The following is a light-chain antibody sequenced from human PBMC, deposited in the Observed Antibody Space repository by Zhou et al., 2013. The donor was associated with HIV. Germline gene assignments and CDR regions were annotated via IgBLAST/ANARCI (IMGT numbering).Light chain of an antibody. V-gene: IGKV1-6*01. CDR3: LQDYTYPWT. Sequence: IQMTQSPSSLSASVGDRVTITCRASQSISSYLYWYQKKPGKAPKLLIYAASSLHSGVSSRFSGSGSGTDFTLTISSLQPEDFATYYCLQDYTYPWTFGQGTKVEIK. CDR1: QSISSY. CDR2: AAS. J-gene: IGKJ1*01.